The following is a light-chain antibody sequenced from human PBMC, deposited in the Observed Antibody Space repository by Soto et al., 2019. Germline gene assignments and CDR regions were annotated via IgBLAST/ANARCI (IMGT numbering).Light chain of an antibody. CDR2: KAS. CDR3: QQYNSYPVS. J-gene: IGKJ1*01. V-gene: IGKV1-5*03. CDR1: QSISSW. Sequence: DIQMTQSPSTLSASVGDRVTITCRASQSISSWLDWYQQKPGKAPKLLIYKASSLESGVPTRFSGSGSGTEFTLTISSRQPDEFASYYCQQYNSYPVSFGQGTKVEIK.